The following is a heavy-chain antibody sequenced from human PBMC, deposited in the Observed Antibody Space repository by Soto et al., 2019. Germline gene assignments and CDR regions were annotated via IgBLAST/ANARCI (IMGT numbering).Heavy chain of an antibody. V-gene: IGHV1-69*02. CDR3: AKGPAIVLVPAAMNYYYGMDV. CDR1: GGTFSSYT. J-gene: IGHJ6*02. D-gene: IGHD2-2*01. Sequence: SVKVSCKASGGTFSSYTISWVRQAPGQGLEWMGRIIPILGIANYAQKFQGRVTITADNSKNTPYLQMNSLRAEDTAVYYCAKGPAIVLVPAAMNYYYGMDVWGQGTTVTVSS. CDR2: IIPILGIA.